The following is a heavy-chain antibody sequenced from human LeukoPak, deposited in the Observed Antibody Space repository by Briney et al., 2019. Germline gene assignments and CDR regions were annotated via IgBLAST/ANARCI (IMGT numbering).Heavy chain of an antibody. D-gene: IGHD2-21*02. Sequence: SMKVSCKASGYTFTGYYVHWVRQAPGQGLEWMGRINPNSGDTNYAQKFQGRVTMTRDTSISTAYMELSRLRSDDTAVYYCARDYCGGDCFPDYWGQGTLVTVSS. J-gene: IGHJ4*02. CDR2: INPNSGDT. V-gene: IGHV1-2*06. CDR1: GYTFTGYY. CDR3: ARDYCGGDCFPDY.